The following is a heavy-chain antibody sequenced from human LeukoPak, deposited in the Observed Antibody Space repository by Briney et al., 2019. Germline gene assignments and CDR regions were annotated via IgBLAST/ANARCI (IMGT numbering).Heavy chain of an antibody. CDR3: ANTPNYYGSGSYYNVDY. D-gene: IGHD3-10*01. CDR1: GGSISSSSYY. V-gene: IGHV3-23*01. J-gene: IGHJ4*02. CDR2: ISGSGGST. Sequence: ETLSLTCTVSGGSISSSSYYWGWIRQPPGKGLEWVSAISGSGGSTYYADSVKGRFTISRDNSKNTLYLQMNSLRAEDTAVYYCANTPNYYGSGSYYNVDYWGQGTLVTVSS.